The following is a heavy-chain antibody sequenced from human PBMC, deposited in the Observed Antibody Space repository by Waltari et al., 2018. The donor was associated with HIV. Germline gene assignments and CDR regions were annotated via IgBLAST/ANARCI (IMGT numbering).Heavy chain of an antibody. Sequence: QVRLQQWGAGLLKPSETLSLTCAVYGGSFSNYYWTWIRQTPEKGLEWIGEINHSGTTAYKPARKSRLTMAIDTSKNQFSLKLNAVTAADTAVYYCARHRFTRGNSAWYFLYWGQGTHVTVSS. V-gene: IGHV4-34*02. J-gene: IGHJ4*02. CDR3: ARHRFTRGNSAWYFLY. CDR1: GGSFSNYY. CDR2: INHSGTT. D-gene: IGHD6-19*01.